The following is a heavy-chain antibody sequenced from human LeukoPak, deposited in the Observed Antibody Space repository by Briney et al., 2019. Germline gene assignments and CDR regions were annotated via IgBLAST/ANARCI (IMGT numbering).Heavy chain of an antibody. CDR3: ARVTIFSYAFDI. Sequence: SETLSLTCTVSGGSISSYYWSWIRQPAGKGLEWIGRFYTSGSTNYNPSLKSRVTISVETYKNQFSLKLSSVTAADTAVYYCARVTIFSYAFDIWGQGTMVTVSS. CDR1: GGSISSYY. CDR2: FYTSGST. D-gene: IGHD3-9*01. V-gene: IGHV4-4*07. J-gene: IGHJ3*02.